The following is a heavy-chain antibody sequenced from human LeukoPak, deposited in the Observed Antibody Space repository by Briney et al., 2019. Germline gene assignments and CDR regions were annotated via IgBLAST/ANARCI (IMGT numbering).Heavy chain of an antibody. CDR2: IYSGGST. Sequence: GGSLRLSCAASGFTVSSNYMSWVRQAPGKGLEWVSVIYSGGSTYYADSVKGRFTISRDNSKNTLYLQMNSLRPEDTAVYYCARENYGRGAFDIWGQGTMVTVSS. D-gene: IGHD3-10*01. J-gene: IGHJ3*02. CDR1: GFTVSSNY. V-gene: IGHV3-53*01. CDR3: ARENYGRGAFDI.